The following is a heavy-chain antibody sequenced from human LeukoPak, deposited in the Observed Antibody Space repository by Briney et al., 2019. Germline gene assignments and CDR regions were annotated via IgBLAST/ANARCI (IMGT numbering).Heavy chain of an antibody. V-gene: IGHV3-48*03. J-gene: IGHJ4*02. CDR2: ISSSGSTI. Sequence: GGSLRLSCAASGFTFSSYEMNWVRQAPGKGLEWVSYISSSGSTIYYADSVKGRFTISSDNAKNSLYLQMNSLRAEDTAAYYCAREEAEIIDYWGQGTLVTVSS. CDR3: AREEAEIIDY. CDR1: GFTFSSYE. D-gene: IGHD5-24*01.